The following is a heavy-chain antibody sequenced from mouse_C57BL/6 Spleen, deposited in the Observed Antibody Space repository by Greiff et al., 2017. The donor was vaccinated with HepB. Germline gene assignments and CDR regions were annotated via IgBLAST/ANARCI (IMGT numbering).Heavy chain of an antibody. V-gene: IGHV14-4*01. CDR3: TARYKDY. J-gene: IGHJ2*01. D-gene: IGHD1-3*01. CDR2: IDPENGDT. Sequence: EVQLVESGAELVRPGASVKLSCTASGFNFKGYYMHWVKQRPGQGLEWIGWIDPENGDTEYATKFQGKATITADTSSNTAYLQISSLTAEDTAVYCCTARYKDYWGKGTTVTVAS. CDR1: GFNFKGYY.